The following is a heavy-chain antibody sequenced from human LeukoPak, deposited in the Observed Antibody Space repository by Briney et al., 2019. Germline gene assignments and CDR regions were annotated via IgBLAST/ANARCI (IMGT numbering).Heavy chain of an antibody. D-gene: IGHD6-19*01. J-gene: IGHJ4*02. CDR2: ISAYNGNT. CDR1: GYTFTSHG. CDR3: AREIAVAEVIDY. V-gene: IGHV1-18*01. Sequence: EASVTVSCTASGYTFTSHGISWVRQAPGQGLEWMGWISAYNGNTNYAQKLQGRVTMTTDTSTSTAYMELRSLRSDDTAVYYCAREIAVAEVIDYWGQGTLVTVSS.